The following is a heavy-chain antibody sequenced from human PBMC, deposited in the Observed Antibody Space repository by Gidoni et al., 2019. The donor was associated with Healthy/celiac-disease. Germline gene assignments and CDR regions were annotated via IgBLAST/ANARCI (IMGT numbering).Heavy chain of an antibody. CDR2: INAGNGNT. Sequence: QVQLVQSGAEVKKPGASVKVSCKASGYTFTSYAMHWVRQAPGQRLEWMGWINAGNGNTKYSQKFQGRVTITRDTSASTAYMELSSLRSEDTAVYYCAVGSGYSYGLNYWGQGTLVTVSS. V-gene: IGHV1-3*01. CDR3: AVGSGYSYGLNY. D-gene: IGHD5-18*01. CDR1: GYTFTSYA. J-gene: IGHJ4*02.